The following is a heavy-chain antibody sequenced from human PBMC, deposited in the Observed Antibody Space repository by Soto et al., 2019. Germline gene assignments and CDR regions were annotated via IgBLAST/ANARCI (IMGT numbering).Heavy chain of an antibody. J-gene: IGHJ4*01. Sequence: SETLSLTCTVSGGSISSYYWSWIRQPPGKGLEWIGYIYYSGSTNYNPSLKSRVTISVDTSKNQFSLKLSSVTAADTAVYYCARVFGDPPSSSWYYFDYWGHGTLVTVSS. CDR2: IYYSGST. CDR3: ARVFGDPPSSSWYYFDY. V-gene: IGHV4-59*01. CDR1: GGSISSYY. D-gene: IGHD6-13*01.